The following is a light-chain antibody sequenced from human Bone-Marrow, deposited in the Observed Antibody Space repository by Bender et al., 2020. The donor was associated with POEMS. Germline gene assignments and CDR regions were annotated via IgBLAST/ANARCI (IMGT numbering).Light chain of an antibody. V-gene: IGLV1-44*01. Sequence: NFGNNAANWYQHVPGTAPKLLIYSNNQRPSGVPDRFSASTSGTSASLAISGLHSDDEADYYCSSWDDSLNDWVFGGGTKLTVL. CDR3: SSWDDSLNDWV. J-gene: IGLJ3*02. CDR2: SNN. CDR1: NFGNNA.